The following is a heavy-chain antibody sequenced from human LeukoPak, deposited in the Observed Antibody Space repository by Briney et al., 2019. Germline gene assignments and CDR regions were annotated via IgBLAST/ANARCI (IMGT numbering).Heavy chain of an antibody. D-gene: IGHD3-22*01. CDR1: GYTFTGYY. Sequence: ASVKVSCKASGYTFTGYYMHWVRQVPGQGLEWMGWFTPNSGGTNYAQKFQGRVTMTRDTSISTAYMELSRLRSDDTAAYYCARETSGGYYDSSGTPDAFDIWGQGTMVTVSS. CDR3: ARETSGGYYDSSGTPDAFDI. CDR2: FTPNSGGT. J-gene: IGHJ3*02. V-gene: IGHV1-2*02.